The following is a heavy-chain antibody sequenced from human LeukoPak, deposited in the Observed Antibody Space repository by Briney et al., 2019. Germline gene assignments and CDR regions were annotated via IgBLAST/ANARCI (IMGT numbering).Heavy chain of an antibody. CDR3: AKDVATRSMVDY. D-gene: IGHD2-15*01. CDR2: ISSSSSYI. V-gene: IGHV3-21*01. J-gene: IGHJ4*02. CDR1: GFTFSSYS. Sequence: GGSLRLSCAASGFTFSSYSMNWVRQAPGKGLEWVSSISSSSSYIYYADSVKGRFTISRDNAKNSLYLQMNSLRAEDTAVYYCAKDVATRSMVDYWGQGTLVTVSS.